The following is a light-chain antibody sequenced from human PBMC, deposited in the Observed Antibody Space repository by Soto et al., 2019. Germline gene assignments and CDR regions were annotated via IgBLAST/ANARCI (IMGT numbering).Light chain of an antibody. V-gene: IGKV1-5*01. CDR3: QHYNSYSEA. CDR2: EAS. J-gene: IGKJ1*01. CDR1: QTISSW. Sequence: DIQMTQSPSTLCGSVGDRVPIPGRASQTISSWLAWYQQKTGKAPKIMIYEASTLQSGVPSRFSGSGSGTECTLTISSLQPDDFATYYCQHYNSYSEAFGQGTKVDIK.